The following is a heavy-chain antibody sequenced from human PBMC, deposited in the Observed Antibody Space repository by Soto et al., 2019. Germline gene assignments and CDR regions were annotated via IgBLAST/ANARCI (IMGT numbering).Heavy chain of an antibody. D-gene: IGHD6-19*01. J-gene: IGHJ4*02. CDR1: GFTFSSYW. CDR2: IHFDGSTT. V-gene: IGHV3-74*01. Sequence: EVQLVESGGGLVQPRGSLRLSCAASGFTFSSYWMHWVRQVPGKGLVWVSRIHFDGSTTHYADSVKGRFTISRDNAKNTLSLQMNSLRAEDTAVYYCARDAYISGYYQFDYWGQVTLVTVSS. CDR3: ARDAYISGYYQFDY.